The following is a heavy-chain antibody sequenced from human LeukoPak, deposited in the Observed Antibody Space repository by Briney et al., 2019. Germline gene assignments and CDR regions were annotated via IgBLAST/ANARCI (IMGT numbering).Heavy chain of an antibody. CDR1: GPPFTTYG. J-gene: IGHJ5*02. V-gene: IGHV1-18*01. D-gene: IGHD6-13*01. Sequence: ASVKVSCTASGPPFTTYGISWVRQAPGHGLEWMGWISAYNGNTNYAQKLQGRVTITTDTSTSTAYMELRRLRSDDTDVYYCAAAAGTWFDPWGQGTLVTVSS. CDR3: AAAAGTWFDP. CDR2: ISAYNGNT.